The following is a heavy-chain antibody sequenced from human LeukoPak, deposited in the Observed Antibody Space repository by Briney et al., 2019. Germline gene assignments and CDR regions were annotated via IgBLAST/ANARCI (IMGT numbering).Heavy chain of an antibody. V-gene: IGHV1-58*02. J-gene: IGHJ6*02. Sequence: ASVKVSCKASGFTFTSSAMQWVRQARGQRREWIGWIVVGSGNTNYAQKFQERVTITRDMSTSTAYMELSSLRSEDTVVYYCAATYSSSWYDLTYYYYGMDVWGQGTTVTVSS. CDR1: GFTFTSSA. CDR3: AATYSSSWYDLTYYYYGMDV. D-gene: IGHD6-13*01. CDR2: IVVGSGNT.